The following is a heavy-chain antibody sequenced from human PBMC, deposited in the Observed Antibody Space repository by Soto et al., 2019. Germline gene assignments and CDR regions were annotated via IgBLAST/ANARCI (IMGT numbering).Heavy chain of an antibody. J-gene: IGHJ4*02. CDR3: XXXXXXXXNDNLTXXXHFDY. D-gene: IGHD3-9*01. V-gene: IGHV3-30-3*01. CDR2: ISYDGDHK. Sequence: QVQLVESGGGVVQPGRSLRLSCAASGFSFSTYAMHWVRQAPGKGLEWVAVISYDGDHKYYTDSVKGRFTISRDNSKNTLXXXXXXXXXXXXXXXXXXXXXXXXXNDNLTXXXHFDYWGQGTLVTVSS. CDR1: GFSFSTYA.